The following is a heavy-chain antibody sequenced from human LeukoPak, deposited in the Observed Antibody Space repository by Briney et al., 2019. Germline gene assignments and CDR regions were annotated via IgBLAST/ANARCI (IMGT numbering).Heavy chain of an antibody. CDR1: GYTLTAYY. D-gene: IGHD3-10*01. Sequence: ASVKVSCKASGYTLTAYYLHWVRQAPGQGLEWMGWINSNTGGTDYAQNFQGRVTMTRDTSINTAYMELSSLKSDDTAVYYCARRIWFGEPQFDYWGQGTLVTVSS. CDR3: ARRIWFGEPQFDY. V-gene: IGHV1-2*02. J-gene: IGHJ4*02. CDR2: INSNTGGT.